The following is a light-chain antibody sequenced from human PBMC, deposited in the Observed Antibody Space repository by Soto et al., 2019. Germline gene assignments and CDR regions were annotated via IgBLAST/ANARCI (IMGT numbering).Light chain of an antibody. CDR1: ESVGSNY. CDR3: QQFGASPT. V-gene: IGKV3-20*01. CDR2: GPA. Sequence: EIVLLQAPGTLSLSPGERATLSCRASESVGSNYLAWYQQKPGQAPRLLVYGPATRATGIPDRFSGSGSGTEFTLTITRLDPEDFAVYFCQQFGASPTFGQGTKVDIK. J-gene: IGKJ1*01.